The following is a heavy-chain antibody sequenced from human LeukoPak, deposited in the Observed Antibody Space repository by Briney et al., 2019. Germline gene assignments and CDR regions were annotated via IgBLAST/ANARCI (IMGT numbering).Heavy chain of an antibody. V-gene: IGHV3-30*03. CDR2: ISYDGSNK. CDR3: XXXSGTYSLWYFDL. D-gene: IGHD1-26*01. J-gene: IGHJ2*01. CDR1: GLTFNSYG. Sequence: GGSLRLSCAASGLTFNSYGMHWVRQAPGKGLEWVAVISYDGSNKYYADSVKGRFTISRDNSKNTLYLQMNSLRADDTAVYYVXXXSGTYSLWYFDLWGRGTLVTVSS.